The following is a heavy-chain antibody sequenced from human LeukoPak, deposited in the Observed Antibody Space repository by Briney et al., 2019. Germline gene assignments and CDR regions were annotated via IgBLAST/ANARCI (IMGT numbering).Heavy chain of an antibody. CDR3: ARGGDWSKSTDPYDAFDI. Sequence: SQTLSLTCTVSGGSISSGGYYWSWIRQHPGNGLEWIGYIYYSGSTYYSPSPKSRVTVSVDTSKQQFSLKLSSVTAADTAVYYCARGGDWSKSTDPYDAFDIWGQGTMVTVSS. V-gene: IGHV4-31*03. J-gene: IGHJ3*02. CDR2: IYYSGST. CDR1: GGSISSGGYY. D-gene: IGHD3/OR15-3a*01.